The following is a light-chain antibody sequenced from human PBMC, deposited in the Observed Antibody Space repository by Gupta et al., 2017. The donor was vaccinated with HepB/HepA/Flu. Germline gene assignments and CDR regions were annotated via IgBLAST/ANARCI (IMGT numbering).Light chain of an antibody. CDR2: DND. V-gene: IGLV3-21*03. J-gene: IGLJ2*01. CDR3: QVWDSSSDRVV. Sequence: SYVLTQPPSVSVAPGKTATMTCGGNDIGMKSAHWYQQKAGQAPVLVVYDNDDRPSGSPGRFSGSNSGNTATLTISRVEAGDEADYYCQVWDSSSDRVVFGGGTKLTVL. CDR1: DIGMKS.